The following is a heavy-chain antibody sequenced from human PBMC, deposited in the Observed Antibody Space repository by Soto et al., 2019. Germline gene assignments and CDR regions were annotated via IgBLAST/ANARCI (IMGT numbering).Heavy chain of an antibody. D-gene: IGHD3-3*01. Sequence: QVQLQESGPGLVKPSQTLSLTCTVSGGSISSGDYYWSWIRQPPGKGLEWIGYIYYSGSTYYNPSLKGRVTISVDTSKNHFSLKLSSVTAADTAVYYCARGGPAFGVVTSVVYWGQGTLVTVSS. CDR3: ARGGPAFGVVTSVVY. CDR2: IYYSGST. CDR1: GGSISSGDYY. J-gene: IGHJ4*02. V-gene: IGHV4-30-4*01.